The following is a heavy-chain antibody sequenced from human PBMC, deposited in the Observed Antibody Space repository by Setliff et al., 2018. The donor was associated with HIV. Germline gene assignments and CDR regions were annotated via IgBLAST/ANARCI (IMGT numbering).Heavy chain of an antibody. CDR2: IYHSGST. V-gene: IGHV4-38-2*02. J-gene: IGHJ4*02. D-gene: IGHD6-13*01. Sequence: SETLSLTCTVSGYSVNSDYYWGWIRQPPGKGLEWIGNIYHSGSTYYNPSLKSRVTISVDTSKNQFSLKLSSVTAADTAVYYCARGSLYSSSSCFDYWGQGTLVTVSS. CDR1: GYSVNSDYY. CDR3: ARGSLYSSSSCFDY.